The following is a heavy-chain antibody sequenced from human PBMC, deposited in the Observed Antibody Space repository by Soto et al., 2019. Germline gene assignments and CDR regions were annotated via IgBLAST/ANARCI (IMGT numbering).Heavy chain of an antibody. Sequence: PGGSLRLSCAASGFTFSSAWMNWVGQAPGKGLEWVGRIKSKTDGGTTDYAAPVKGRFTISRDDPKNTLYLQMNSLKTEDTAVYYCTTDPVTMIVVVPSSGWGQGTLVTVSS. CDR1: GFTFSSAW. CDR2: IKSKTDGGTT. J-gene: IGHJ4*02. D-gene: IGHD3-22*01. CDR3: TTDPVTMIVVVPSSG. V-gene: IGHV3-15*07.